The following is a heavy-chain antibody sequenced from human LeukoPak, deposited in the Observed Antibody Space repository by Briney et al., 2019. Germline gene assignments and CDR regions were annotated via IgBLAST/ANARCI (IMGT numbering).Heavy chain of an antibody. Sequence: PGGSLRLSCAASGFTFSSYSMNWVRQAPGKGLEWVSFISSSSSYIYYADSVKGRFTISRDNAKNSLYLQMNSLRAEDTAVYYCARGRIAAAGNLVDYWGQGALVTVSS. V-gene: IGHV3-21*01. D-gene: IGHD6-13*01. CDR1: GFTFSSYS. J-gene: IGHJ4*02. CDR3: ARGRIAAAGNLVDY. CDR2: ISSSSSYI.